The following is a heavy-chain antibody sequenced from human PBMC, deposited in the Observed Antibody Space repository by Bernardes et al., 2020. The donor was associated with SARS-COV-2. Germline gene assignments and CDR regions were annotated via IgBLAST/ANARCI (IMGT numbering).Heavy chain of an antibody. Sequence: SLRLSCAASGFTFSSHAMHWVRQAPGKGLEWVTVISDDGSNKYYGDSVKGRFTISRDNSKNTLYLQMNSLRAEDTAVYYCARDSSANYYYYGMDVWGQGTTVTVSS. J-gene: IGHJ6*02. CDR1: GFTFSSHA. V-gene: IGHV3-30*03. D-gene: IGHD2-2*01. CDR2: ISDDGSNK. CDR3: ARDSSANYYYYGMDV.